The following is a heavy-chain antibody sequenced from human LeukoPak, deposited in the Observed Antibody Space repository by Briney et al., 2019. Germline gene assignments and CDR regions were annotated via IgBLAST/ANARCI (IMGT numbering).Heavy chain of an antibody. CDR3: ARGLISSWYVNYYYMDV. D-gene: IGHD6-13*01. J-gene: IGHJ6*03. CDR2: INHSGST. CDR1: GGSFSGYY. V-gene: IGHV4-34*01. Sequence: SETLSLTCAVYGGSFSGYYWSWIRQPPGKGLEWIGEINHSGSTNYNPYLKSRVTISVDTSKNQFSLKLSSVAAADTAVYYCARGLISSWYVNYYYMDVWGKGTTVTVSS.